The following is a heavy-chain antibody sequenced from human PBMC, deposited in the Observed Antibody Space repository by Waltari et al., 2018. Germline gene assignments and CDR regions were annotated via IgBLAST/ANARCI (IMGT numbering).Heavy chain of an antibody. Sequence: QVQLVQSGAEVKKPGASVQVSCKASGYTFTGYYMHWVRQAPGQGLEWMGWINPNSGGTNYAQKFQGRGTMTRDTSISTAYMELSRLRSDDTAVYYCVRDDGIAAAGTEYLQHWGQGTLVTVSS. CDR1: GYTFTGYY. J-gene: IGHJ1*01. CDR2: INPNSGGT. V-gene: IGHV1-2*02. D-gene: IGHD6-13*01. CDR3: VRDDGIAAAGTEYLQH.